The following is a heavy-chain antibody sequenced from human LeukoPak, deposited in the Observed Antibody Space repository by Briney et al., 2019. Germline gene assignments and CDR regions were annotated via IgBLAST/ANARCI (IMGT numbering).Heavy chain of an antibody. V-gene: IGHV4-39*07. CDR2: IYYSGST. D-gene: IGHD3-22*01. J-gene: IGHJ5*02. CDR3: ARAAKLSWYYYDSSGYYPFDP. Sequence: SETLSLTCTVSGGSISSSSYYWGWIRQPPGKGLEWIGSIYYSGSTYYNPSLKSRVTISVDTSKNQFSLKLSSVTAPDTAVYYCARAAKLSWYYYDSSGYYPFDPWGQGTLVTVSS. CDR1: GGSISSSSYY.